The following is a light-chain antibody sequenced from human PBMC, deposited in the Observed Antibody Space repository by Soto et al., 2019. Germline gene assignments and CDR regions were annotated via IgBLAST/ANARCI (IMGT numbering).Light chain of an antibody. Sequence: XQMTESPSTLSASVXDRVTXTCRASQSIGSLLAWYQQKPGRAPKLLIYAASSLESGVPSRFSGSGSGTEFTLTISSLQPDDFATYYCQQYDNQITFGQGTRLEI. V-gene: IGKV1-5*01. CDR3: QQYDNQIT. CDR1: QSIGSL. CDR2: AAS. J-gene: IGKJ5*01.